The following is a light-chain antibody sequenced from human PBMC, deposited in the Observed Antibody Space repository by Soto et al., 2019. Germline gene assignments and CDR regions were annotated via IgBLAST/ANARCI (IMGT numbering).Light chain of an antibody. CDR3: LKYNSYPKT. CDR1: QGIRND. V-gene: IGKV1-17*01. Sequence: DIQMTQSPSSLSASVGDRVTITCRASQGIRNDLGWYQQKPGKAPKRLIYEASILQSGVPSRFSGSGSGRELTLTIRSLQPEDFTIYYCLKYNSYPKTFGQGTNVELK. CDR2: EAS. J-gene: IGKJ1*01.